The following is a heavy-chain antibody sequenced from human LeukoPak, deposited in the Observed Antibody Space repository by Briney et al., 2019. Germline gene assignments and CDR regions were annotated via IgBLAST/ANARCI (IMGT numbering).Heavy chain of an antibody. CDR1: GFTFSSYG. J-gene: IGHJ4*02. CDR3: ASRSPALDF. D-gene: IGHD2-2*01. CDR2: IWPDGSSK. V-gene: IGHV3-33*01. Sequence: GGSLRLSCAAPGFTFSSYGMHWVRQAPGKGLEWVAVIWPDGSSKYYADSVKGRFTISRDNSRNTLFLQMNGLRAEDTALYYCASRSPALDFWGQGTLVTVSS.